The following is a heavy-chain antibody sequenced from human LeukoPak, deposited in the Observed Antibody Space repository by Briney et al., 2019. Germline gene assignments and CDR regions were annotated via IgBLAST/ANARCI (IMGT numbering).Heavy chain of an antibody. Sequence: GGSLRLSCAASGFTLSSYAISWVRQAPGKGLEWVSAISGSGGSTYYADSVKGRFTISRDNAKNSLYLQMNSLRAEDTAVYYCAKDSYSKGDFWGQGVLVTVSS. J-gene: IGHJ4*02. D-gene: IGHD6-13*01. CDR2: ISGSGGST. CDR1: GFTLSSYA. V-gene: IGHV3-23*01. CDR3: AKDSYSKGDF.